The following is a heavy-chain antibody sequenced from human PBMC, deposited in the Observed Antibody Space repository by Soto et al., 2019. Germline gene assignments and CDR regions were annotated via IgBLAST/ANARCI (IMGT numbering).Heavy chain of an antibody. J-gene: IGHJ4*02. CDR3: VRGADRYKCAF. V-gene: IGHV4-31*03. D-gene: IGHD2-21*02. CDR1: GDSIINEIYY. Sequence: QVQVQESGPGLVKPSQTLSLTCTVSGDSIINEIYYWTWIRQHPRKGLEWIGHVHYSGTIYYNPSLRSRVTMSVETSKRQVSLELSSLTVADTAVYYCVRGADRYKCAFWGQGTLVTVSS. CDR2: VHYSGTI.